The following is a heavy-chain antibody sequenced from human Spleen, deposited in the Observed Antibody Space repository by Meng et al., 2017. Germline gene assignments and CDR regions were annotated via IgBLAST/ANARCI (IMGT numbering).Heavy chain of an antibody. V-gene: IGHV4-38-2*02. J-gene: IGHJ4*02. CDR3: AREKYSTSWSYYFDF. Sequence: SETLSLTCAVSGYSITGSYNWGWIRQSPGKGLEWIGSIYQSGSTYYNPSLKSRVTISLDTSKNQFSLKLSSVTAADTAVYYCAREKYSTSWSYYFDFWGQGTLVTVSS. D-gene: IGHD6-13*01. CDR2: IYQSGST. CDR1: GYSITGSYN.